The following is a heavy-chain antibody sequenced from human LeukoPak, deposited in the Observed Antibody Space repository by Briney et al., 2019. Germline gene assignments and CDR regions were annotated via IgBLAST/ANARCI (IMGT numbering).Heavy chain of an antibody. CDR3: AGGSPGDT. CDR1: GGSFSGYY. J-gene: IGHJ5*02. V-gene: IGHV4-34*01. CDR2: INHSGST. Sequence: SETLSLTCAVYGGSFSGYYWSWIRQPPGKGLEWIGEINHSGSTNYNPSLKSRVTISVDTSKNQFSLKLSSVTAADTAVYYRAGGSPGDTWGQGTLVTVSS.